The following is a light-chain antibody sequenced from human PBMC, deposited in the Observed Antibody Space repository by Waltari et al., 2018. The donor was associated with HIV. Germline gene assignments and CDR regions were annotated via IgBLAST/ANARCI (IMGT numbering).Light chain of an antibody. CDR1: QSVRTS. J-gene: IGKJ1*01. CDR3: LQYEGDTRT. V-gene: IGKV1-5*03. CDR2: KAS. Sequence: DIQMTQSPSTLSASVGDRVTITCRATQSVRTSLAWYQQKHGRSPKLLNYKASTLETEVPSRFSGSGSGTEFNLTMSGLLSVDFATYYCLQYEGDTRTFGRGTTV.